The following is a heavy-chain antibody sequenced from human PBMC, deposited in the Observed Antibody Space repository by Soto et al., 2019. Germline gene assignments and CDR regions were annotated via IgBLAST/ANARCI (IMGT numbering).Heavy chain of an antibody. D-gene: IGHD2-15*01. Sequence: QVQLVQSGAEVKKPGSSVKVSCKASGGTFSSYAISWVRQAPGQGLEWMGGFIPIFGTANYAQKFQGRVTITADESTSTAYMELSSLRSEDTAVYYCARGGHCSGGSCYSYLADYWGQGTLVTVSS. CDR3: ARGGHCSGGSCYSYLADY. CDR2: FIPIFGTA. V-gene: IGHV1-69*01. CDR1: GGTFSSYA. J-gene: IGHJ4*02.